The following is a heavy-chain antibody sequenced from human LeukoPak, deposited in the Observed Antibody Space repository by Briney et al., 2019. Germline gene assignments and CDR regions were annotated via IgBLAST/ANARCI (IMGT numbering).Heavy chain of an antibody. CDR3: ARGSAFGVVNGNWFDP. Sequence: TSQTLSLTCTVSGDSLTSGSRYWSWIRQPAGKGLEWIGHFYSSTRTTYNPSLESRVTISGDTAKNQFSLKLDSVTAADTAVYYCARGSAFGVVNGNWFDPWGQGTLVTVSS. CDR2: FYSSTRT. D-gene: IGHD3-3*01. J-gene: IGHJ5*02. CDR1: GDSLTSGSRY. V-gene: IGHV4-61*09.